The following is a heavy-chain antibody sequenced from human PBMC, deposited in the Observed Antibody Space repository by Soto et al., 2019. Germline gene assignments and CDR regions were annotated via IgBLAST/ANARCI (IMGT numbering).Heavy chain of an antibody. CDR1: GYTFTGYD. D-gene: IGHD6-13*01. J-gene: IGHJ6*02. V-gene: IGHV1-8*01. Sequence: ASVKVSCKXSGYTFTGYDINWVRQATGQGLEWMGWMNPNSGNTGYAQKFQGRVTMTRNTSISTAYMELSSLRSEDTAVYYCASTYSSSWYALYYYGMDVWGQGTTVTVSS. CDR3: ASTYSSSWYALYYYGMDV. CDR2: MNPNSGNT.